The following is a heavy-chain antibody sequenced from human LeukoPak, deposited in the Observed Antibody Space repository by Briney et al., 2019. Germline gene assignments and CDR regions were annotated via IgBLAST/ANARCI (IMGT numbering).Heavy chain of an antibody. CDR3: ARLVDY. CDR2: IRQDGSEK. J-gene: IGHJ4*02. D-gene: IGHD2-21*01. V-gene: IGHV3-7*01. Sequence: GGSLRLSCAASGFTFSTYWMSWVRQVPGKGLEWVANIRQDGSEKNYVESVKGRFTISRDNSKNTPYLQMNSLRAEDTAVYYCARLVDYWGQGTLVTVSS. CDR1: GFTFSTYW.